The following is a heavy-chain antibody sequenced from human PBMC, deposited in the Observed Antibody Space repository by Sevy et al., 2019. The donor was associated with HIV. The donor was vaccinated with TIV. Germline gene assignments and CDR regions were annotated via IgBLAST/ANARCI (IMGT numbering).Heavy chain of an antibody. CDR3: VGAGLGGLSYSLDC. CDR1: GFSFSTYW. J-gene: IGHJ4*02. Sequence: GGSLRLSCAASGFSFSTYWMTWVRQAPGKGLEWVATMNQDGTERDYVDSVKGRFTISRDNTKTSLFLQMNSLSAEDKGVYYYVGAGLGGLSYSLDCWGQGTLVTVSS. V-gene: IGHV3-7*01. D-gene: IGHD3-16*01. CDR2: MNQDGTER.